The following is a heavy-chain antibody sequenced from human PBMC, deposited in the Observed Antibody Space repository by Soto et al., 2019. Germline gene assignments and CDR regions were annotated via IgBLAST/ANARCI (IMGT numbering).Heavy chain of an antibody. D-gene: IGHD2-15*01. CDR1: GFTFSSYW. CDR3: ARESVVVAATDDAFDI. J-gene: IGHJ3*02. V-gene: IGHV3-7*01. CDR2: IKQDGSEK. Sequence: GGSLRLSCAASGFTFSSYWMSWVRQAPGKGLEWVANIKQDGSEKYYVDSVKGRFTISRDNAKNSLYLQMNSLRAEDTAVYYCARESVVVAATDDAFDIWGQGTMVTVSS.